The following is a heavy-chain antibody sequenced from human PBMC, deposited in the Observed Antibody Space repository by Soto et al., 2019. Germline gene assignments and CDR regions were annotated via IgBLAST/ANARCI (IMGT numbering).Heavy chain of an antibody. D-gene: IGHD3-10*01. CDR1: GDSVSSNSAA. CDR2: TYYRSKWYN. V-gene: IGHV6-1*01. J-gene: IGHJ5*02. Sequence: SQTLSLTCAISGDSVSSNSAAWNWIRQSPSRGLEWLGRTYYRSKWYNDYAVSVKSRITINPDTSKNQFSLQLNSVTPEDTAVYYCARDWSVVTMVRRLLSSSTFDPCAPGILFPVSS. CDR3: ARDWSVVTMVRRLLSSSTFDP.